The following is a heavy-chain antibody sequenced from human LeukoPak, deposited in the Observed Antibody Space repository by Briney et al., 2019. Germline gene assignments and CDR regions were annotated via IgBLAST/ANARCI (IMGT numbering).Heavy chain of an antibody. V-gene: IGHV4-59*01. CDR2: IHYSGST. CDR1: GGSINYYY. Sequence: SETLSLTCTVSGGSINYYYWNWIRQPPGKGLEWIGYIHYSGSTNHNASLKSRVTISVDTSKNQFSLKLSSVTAADTAVYYCARDGVAGGFDYWGQGTMVTVSS. J-gene: IGHJ3*01. CDR3: ARDGVAGGFDY. D-gene: IGHD3-9*01.